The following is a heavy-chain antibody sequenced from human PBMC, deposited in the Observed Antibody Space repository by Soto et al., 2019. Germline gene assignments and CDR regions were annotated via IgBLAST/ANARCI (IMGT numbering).Heavy chain of an antibody. CDR2: MNPNSGNT. Sequence: ASVKVSCKASGYTFTGYDINWVRQATGQGLEWMGWMNPNSGNTGYAQKFQGRVTMTRNTSISTAYMELSSLRAEDTAVYYCAKSLTMIVVVIIGDAFDIWGQGTMVTVSS. J-gene: IGHJ3*02. D-gene: IGHD3-22*01. CDR1: GYTFTGYD. CDR3: AKSLTMIVVVIIGDAFDI. V-gene: IGHV1-8*01.